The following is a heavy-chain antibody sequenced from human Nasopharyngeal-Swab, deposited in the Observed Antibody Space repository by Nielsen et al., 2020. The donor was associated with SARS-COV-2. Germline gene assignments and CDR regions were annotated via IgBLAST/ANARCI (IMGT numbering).Heavy chain of an antibody. CDR2: IPYDGSNK. CDR3: AKGEHYFGDYIYGYDP. J-gene: IGHJ5*02. D-gene: IGHD4-17*01. CDR1: GFTFSSYG. V-gene: IGHV3-30*18. Sequence: SLKISCAAPGFTFSSYGMHWVRQAPGKGLEWVAVIPYDGSNKYYADSVKGRFTISRDNSKNTLYLQMNSLRAEDTAVYYCAKGEHYFGDYIYGYDPWGQGTLVTVSS.